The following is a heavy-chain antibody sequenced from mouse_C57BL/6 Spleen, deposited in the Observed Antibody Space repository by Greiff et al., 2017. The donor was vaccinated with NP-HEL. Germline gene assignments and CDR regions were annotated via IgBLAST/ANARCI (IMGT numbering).Heavy chain of an antibody. D-gene: IGHD1-1*01. CDR1: GYTFTDYN. J-gene: IGHJ3*01. Sequence: EVKLQQSGPELVKPGASVKIPCKASGYTFTDYNMDWVKQSHGKSLEWIGDINPNNGGTIYNQKFKGKATLTVDKSSSTAYMELRSLTSEDTAVYYCAREGNVYGSSRFAYWGQGTLVTVSA. CDR2: INPNNGGT. CDR3: AREGNVYGSSRFAY. V-gene: IGHV1-18*01.